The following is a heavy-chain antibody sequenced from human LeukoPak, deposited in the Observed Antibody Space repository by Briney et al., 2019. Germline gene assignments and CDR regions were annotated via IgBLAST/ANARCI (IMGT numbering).Heavy chain of an antibody. CDR3: ARGGYYGSGSYYNHDF. V-gene: IGHV1-18*01. Sequence: ASVKVSCKASGYTFTSYGISWVRQAPGQGLEWMGWISAYNGNTNYAQKLQGRVTMTTDTSTSTVYMELRSLRSDDTAVYYCARGGYYGSGSYYNHDFWGQGTLVTVSS. CDR2: ISAYNGNT. D-gene: IGHD3-10*01. CDR1: GYTFTSYG. J-gene: IGHJ4*02.